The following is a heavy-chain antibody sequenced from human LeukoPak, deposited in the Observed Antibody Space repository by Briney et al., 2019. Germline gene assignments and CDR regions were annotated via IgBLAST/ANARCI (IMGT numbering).Heavy chain of an antibody. CDR1: GFTFSSYW. J-gene: IGHJ4*02. CDR2: ISSDGSST. V-gene: IGHV3-74*01. D-gene: IGHD6-19*01. Sequence: SGGSLRLSCAASGFTFSSYWMHWVRQAPGKGLVWVSRISSDGSSTSYADSVKGRFTISRDNAENTLYLQMNSLRAEDTAVYYCARDDRSVAGHQFDYWGQGTLVTVSS. CDR3: ARDDRSVAGHQFDY.